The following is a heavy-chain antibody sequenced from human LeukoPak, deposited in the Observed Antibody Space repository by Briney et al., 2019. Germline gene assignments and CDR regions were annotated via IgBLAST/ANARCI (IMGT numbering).Heavy chain of an antibody. CDR1: GYTFTGYY. J-gene: IGHJ4*02. CDR2: INPNSGGT. V-gene: IGHV1-2*02. CDR3: AREGHCSGGSCLDF. D-gene: IGHD2-15*01. Sequence: ASVKVSCKASGYTFTGYYLHWVRQAPGQGLEWMGWINPNSGGTNYAQNFQGRVTMTSDTSIATSYMELSRLTSDDTAQYYCAREGHCSGGSCLDFWGQGTLVTVSS.